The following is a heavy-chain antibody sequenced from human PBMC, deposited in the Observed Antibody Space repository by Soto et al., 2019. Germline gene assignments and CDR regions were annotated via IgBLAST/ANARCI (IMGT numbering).Heavy chain of an antibody. D-gene: IGHD6-13*01. CDR1: GFTFSSYS. J-gene: IGHJ3*02. CDR3: ARERMRAAAGYDAFEI. Sequence: PGGSLRLSCAAPGFTFSSYSMNWVRQAPGKGLEWVSYISSSSSTIYYADSVEGRFTISRDNAKNSLYLQMNSLRAEDTAVYYCARERMRAAAGYDAFEIWGQGTMVTVSS. V-gene: IGHV3-48*01. CDR2: ISSSSSTI.